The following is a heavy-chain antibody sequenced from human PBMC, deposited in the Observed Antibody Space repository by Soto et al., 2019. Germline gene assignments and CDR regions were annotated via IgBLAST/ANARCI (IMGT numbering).Heavy chain of an antibody. D-gene: IGHD1-1*01. CDR1: GYTFTGYY. Sequence: QVQLVQSGAELKKPGASVKVSCKASGYTFTGYYMHWVRQAPGQGLEWMGWINPKSGVTNYAQRFQGRVTMTMETSMSTAYMELTSLRYDDKAVLFCARELNCGLGNFARWGQGTLVTVAS. CDR3: ARELNCGLGNFAR. CDR2: INPKSGVT. J-gene: IGHJ4*02. V-gene: IGHV1-2*02.